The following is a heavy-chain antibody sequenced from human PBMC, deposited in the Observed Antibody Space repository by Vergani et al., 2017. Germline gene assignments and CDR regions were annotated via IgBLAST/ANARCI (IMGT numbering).Heavy chain of an antibody. Sequence: QLQLQESGPGLVKPSATLSLTCSVSGASIRSSNYYWGWIRQPPGKGLEWIASIYYSGSTYYNPSLKSRVTISVDTSKNQFSLKLSSVTAAETAVYFCAGHPTVELLVKFGLIDPLGQGILVNVFS. CDR1: GASIRSSNYY. J-gene: IGHJ5*02. D-gene: IGHD2/OR15-2a*01. V-gene: IGHV4-39*01. CDR3: AGHPTVELLVKFGLIDP. CDR2: IYYSGST.